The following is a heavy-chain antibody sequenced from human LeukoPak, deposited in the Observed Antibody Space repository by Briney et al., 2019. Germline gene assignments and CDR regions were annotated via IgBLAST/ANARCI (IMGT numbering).Heavy chain of an antibody. J-gene: IGHJ4*02. V-gene: IGHV3-23*01. D-gene: IGHD6-6*01. CDR2: ISGSGGST. CDR3: AKAMYSSSSYFDY. Sequence: GGSLRLSCTVSGFTFSNYAMSWVRQAPGKGLEWVSAISGSGGSTYYADSVKGRFTISRDNSKNTLYLQMNSLRAEDTAVYYCAKAMYSSSSYFDYWGQGTLVTVSS. CDR1: GFTFSNYA.